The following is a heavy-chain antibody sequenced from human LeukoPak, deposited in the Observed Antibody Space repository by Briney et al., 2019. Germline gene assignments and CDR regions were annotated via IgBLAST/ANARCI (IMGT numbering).Heavy chain of an antibody. CDR2: IYCSEST. CDR1: GRSLSSYY. V-gene: IGHV4-59*12. D-gene: IGHD3-3*01. J-gene: IGHJ5*02. CDR3: WRVATTGDFWSGYLNWFDP. Sequence: SETLSLTCTVSGRSLSSYYWSWIRQPPGKGLEWIGYIYCSESTNYNPSLKSRVTISVDKSKNQFSLKLSSVTAAGTAVYYCWRVATTGDFWSGYLNWFDPWGQGTLVTVCS.